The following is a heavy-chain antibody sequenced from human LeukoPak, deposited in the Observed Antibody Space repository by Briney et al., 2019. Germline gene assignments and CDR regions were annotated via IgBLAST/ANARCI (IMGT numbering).Heavy chain of an antibody. V-gene: IGHV3-66*02. CDR2: IYSGGST. D-gene: IGHD6-6*01. Sequence: PGGSLRLSCAASGFTVSSNYMSWVRQAPGKGLEWVPVIYSGGSTYYADSVKGRFTISRDNSKNTLYLQMNSLRAEDTAVYYCARSLAAHYYFDYWGQGTLVTVSS. CDR3: ARSLAAHYYFDY. CDR1: GFTVSSNY. J-gene: IGHJ4*02.